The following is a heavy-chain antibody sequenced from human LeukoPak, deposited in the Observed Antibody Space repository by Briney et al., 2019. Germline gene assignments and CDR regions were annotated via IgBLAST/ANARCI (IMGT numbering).Heavy chain of an antibody. CDR3: ARSLSIAARPFDY. J-gene: IGHJ4*02. CDR2: INPNSGGT. CDR1: GYTFTGYY. V-gene: IGHV1-2*02. D-gene: IGHD6-6*01. Sequence: ASVEVSCKASGYTFTGYYMHWVRQAPGQGLEWMGWINPNSGGTNYAQKFQGRVTMTRDTSISTAYMELSRLRSDDTAVYYCARSLSIAARPFDYWGQGTLVTVSS.